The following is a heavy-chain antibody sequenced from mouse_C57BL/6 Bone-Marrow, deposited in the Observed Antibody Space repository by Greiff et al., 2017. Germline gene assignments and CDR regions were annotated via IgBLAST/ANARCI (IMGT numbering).Heavy chain of an antibody. Sequence: VQLQQSGAELARPGASVKLSCKASGYTFTSYGISWVKQRTGQGLEWIGEFYPRSGNTYYNEKFKGKATLTAEKSSSTAYMELRSLKSEDSAVYCCARDSSGYVWFADWGQGTLVTVSA. J-gene: IGHJ3*01. CDR3: ARDSSGYVWFAD. CDR1: GYTFTSYG. CDR2: FYPRSGNT. D-gene: IGHD3-2*02. V-gene: IGHV1-81*01.